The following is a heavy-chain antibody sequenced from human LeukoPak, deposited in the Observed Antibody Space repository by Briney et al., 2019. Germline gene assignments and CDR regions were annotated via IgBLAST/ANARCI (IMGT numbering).Heavy chain of an antibody. V-gene: IGHV3-72*01. CDR3: ARNLYWSGRYYFDY. Sequence: GGSLRLSCAASGFTFSDHYMDWVRQAPGKGLEWVGRSRNKANSYTTEYAASVKGRFTNSRDDSKDSLNLQMNSLKTEDTAVYYCARNLYWSGRYYFDYWGQGTLVTVSS. D-gene: IGHD3-3*01. CDR1: GFTFSDHY. CDR2: SRNKANSYTT. J-gene: IGHJ4*02.